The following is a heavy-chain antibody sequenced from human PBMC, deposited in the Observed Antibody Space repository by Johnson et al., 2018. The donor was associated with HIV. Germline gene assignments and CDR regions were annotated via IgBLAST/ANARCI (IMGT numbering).Heavy chain of an antibody. CDR3: AKGKIMFLDNPVDAFDV. D-gene: IGHD3/OR15-3a*01. Sequence: QVQLVESGGGVVQPGKSLRLSCAASGFTFSGYGMHWVRQAPGKGLPWVSVIYSGGNTYYADSVKGRFTISRDNSKNTLYIHMNSLRPADTGVYYYAKGKIMFLDNPVDAFDVWGQGTMVTVSS. CDR2: IYSGGNT. J-gene: IGHJ3*01. CDR1: GFTFSGYG. V-gene: IGHV3-NL1*01.